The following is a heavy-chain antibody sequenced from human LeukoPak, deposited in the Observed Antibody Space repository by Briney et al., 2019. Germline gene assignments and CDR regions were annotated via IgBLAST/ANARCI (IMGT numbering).Heavy chain of an antibody. J-gene: IGHJ4*02. Sequence: SETLSLTCTVSGGSISSSSYYWGWIRQPPGKGLEWIGYIYYSGSAYYNPSLKSRVTISVDTSKNQFSLKLSSVTAADTAVYYCARIRSSSESLDYWGQGTLVTVSS. CDR1: GGSISSSSYY. CDR2: IYYSGSA. CDR3: ARIRSSSESLDY. D-gene: IGHD3-10*01. V-gene: IGHV4-30-4*08.